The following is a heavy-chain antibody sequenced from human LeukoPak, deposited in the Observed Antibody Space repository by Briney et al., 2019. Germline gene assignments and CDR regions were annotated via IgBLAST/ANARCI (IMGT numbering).Heavy chain of an antibody. CDR2: IIPIFGTA. Sequence: ASVKVSCKASGGTFSSYAISWVRQAPGQGLEWMGGIIPIFGTANYAQKFQGRVTITADKSTSTAYMELSSLRSEDTAVYYCARRVGRWFGERAYYYNYMDVWGKGTTVTISS. D-gene: IGHD3-10*01. J-gene: IGHJ6*03. CDR3: ARRVGRWFGERAYYYNYMDV. V-gene: IGHV1-69*06. CDR1: GGTFSSYA.